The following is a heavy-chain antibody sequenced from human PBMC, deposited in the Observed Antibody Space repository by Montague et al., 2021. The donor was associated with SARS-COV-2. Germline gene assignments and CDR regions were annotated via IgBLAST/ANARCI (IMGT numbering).Heavy chain of an antibody. D-gene: IGHD3-22*01. CDR3: ARRPYYYDSSGQFDP. CDR1: GGSISSSTNY. V-gene: IGHV4-39*07. CDR2: IYYSGST. Sequence: SETLSLTCTVSGGSISSSTNYWGWIRQPPGKGLEWIASIYYSGSTYFNPSLKSRVAISIDTSKNQFSLKLSSVTAADTAVYYCARRPYYYDSSGQFDPWGQGVLVTVSS. J-gene: IGHJ5*02.